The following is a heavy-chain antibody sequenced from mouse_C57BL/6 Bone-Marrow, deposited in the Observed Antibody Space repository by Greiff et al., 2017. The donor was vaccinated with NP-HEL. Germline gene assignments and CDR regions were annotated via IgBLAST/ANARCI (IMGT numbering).Heavy chain of an antibody. CDR1: GYAFSSSW. CDR2: IYPGDGDT. CDR3: ARSGEGDYGNFPWFAY. V-gene: IGHV1-82*01. J-gene: IGHJ3*01. Sequence: VQLQQSGPELVKPGASVKISCKASGYAFSSSWMNWVKQRPGKGLEWIGRIYPGDGDTNYNGKVKGKATLTADKSYSTAYMQLSSLTSEDSAVYFCARSGEGDYGNFPWFAYWGQGTLVTVSA. D-gene: IGHD2-1*01.